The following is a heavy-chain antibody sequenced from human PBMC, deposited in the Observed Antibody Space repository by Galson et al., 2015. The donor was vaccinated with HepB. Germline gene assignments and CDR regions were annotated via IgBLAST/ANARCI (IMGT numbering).Heavy chain of an antibody. CDR1: GFTFSSYS. D-gene: IGHD6-13*01. CDR3: ARVVSSSWYTNWFDP. J-gene: IGHJ5*02. V-gene: IGHV3-21*01. CDR2: ISSSSSYL. Sequence: SLRLSCAASGFTFSSYSMNGVRQAPGKGLEWVSSISSSSSYLNYAHSVKGRFPISRDNAKNSLYLQMNSLRAEDTAVYYCARVVSSSWYTNWFDPWGQGPLVTVSS.